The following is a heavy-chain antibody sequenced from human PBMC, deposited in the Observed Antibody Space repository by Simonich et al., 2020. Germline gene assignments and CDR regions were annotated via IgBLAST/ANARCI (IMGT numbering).Heavy chain of an antibody. J-gene: IGHJ4*02. V-gene: IGHV3-74*01. Sequence: EVQLVESGGGLVQPGGSLRLSCAASGFTCSGLWMHWVRRAQGKGRVWLSRINSDASTTSYADSVKGRFTISRDTAKNTLYLQMNSLRAEDTAVYYCARNRLDYWGQGTLVTVSS. CDR1: GFTCSGLW. CDR3: ARNRLDY. CDR2: INSDASTT.